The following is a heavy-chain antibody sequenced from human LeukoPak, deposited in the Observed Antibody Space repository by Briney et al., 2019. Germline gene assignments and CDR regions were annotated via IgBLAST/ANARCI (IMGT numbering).Heavy chain of an antibody. CDR3: AREPYYYDSSGYYPYYFDY. CDR1: GGTFSSYA. D-gene: IGHD3-22*01. CDR2: IIPVFGTA. V-gene: IGHV1-69*06. J-gene: IGHJ4*02. Sequence: SVKVSCKASGGTFSSYAISWVRQAPGQGLEWMGGIIPVFGTANYAQKFQGRVTITADKSTSTAYMELSSLRSEDTAVYYCAREPYYYDSSGYYPYYFDYWGQGTLVTVSS.